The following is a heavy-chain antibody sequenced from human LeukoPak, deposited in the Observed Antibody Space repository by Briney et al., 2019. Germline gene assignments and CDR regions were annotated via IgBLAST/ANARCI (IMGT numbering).Heavy chain of an antibody. J-gene: IGHJ4*02. V-gene: IGHV1-2*02. CDR1: GYTFTGYY. CDR2: INPNSGGT. Sequence: ASVTVSCKASGYTFTGYYMHWVRQAPGQGLEWMGWINPNSGGTNYAQKFQGRVTMTRDTSISTAYMELSRLRSDDTAVYYCARARYYYDSSGYPDYWGQGTLVTVSS. CDR3: ARARYYYDSSGYPDY. D-gene: IGHD3-22*01.